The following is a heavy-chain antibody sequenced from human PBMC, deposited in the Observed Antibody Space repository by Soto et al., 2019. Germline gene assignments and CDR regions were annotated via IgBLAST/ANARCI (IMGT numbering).Heavy chain of an antibody. D-gene: IGHD1-1*01. J-gene: IGHJ4*02. CDR3: ALSAPRHRGRTYFDY. V-gene: IGHV1-69*01. Sequence: QVQLVQSGAEVQKPGSSVKVSCKASGGTFSSYAISWVRQAPGQGLEWMGGIIPIFGTANYAQKFQGRVTITADESTSTAYMELSSLRSEDTAVYYCALSAPRHRGRTYFDYWGQGTLVTVSS. CDR1: GGTFSSYA. CDR2: IIPIFGTA.